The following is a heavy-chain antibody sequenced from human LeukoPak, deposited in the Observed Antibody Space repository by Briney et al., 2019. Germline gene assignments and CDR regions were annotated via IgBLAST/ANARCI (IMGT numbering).Heavy chain of an antibody. CDR2: FDPEDGET. Sequence: ASVEVSCKVSGYTLTELSMHWVRQAPGKGLEWMGGFDPEDGETIYAQKFQGRVTMTEDTSTDTAYMELSSLRSEDTAVYYCATPNRYYYDSSGYYYVFDYWGQGTLVTVSS. J-gene: IGHJ4*02. CDR1: GYTLTELS. D-gene: IGHD3-22*01. V-gene: IGHV1-24*01. CDR3: ATPNRYYYDSSGYYYVFDY.